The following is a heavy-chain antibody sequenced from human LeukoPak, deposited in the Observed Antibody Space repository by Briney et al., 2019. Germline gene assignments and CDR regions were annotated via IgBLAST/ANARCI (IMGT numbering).Heavy chain of an antibody. CDR2: IKQDGSEK. J-gene: IGHJ6*02. CDR3: ARAKSDYDILTGYYPIGVDV. CDR1: GFTFSSYW. D-gene: IGHD3-9*01. Sequence: PGGSLRLSCAASGFTFSSYWMSWVRQAPGKGLEWVANIKQDGSEKYYVDSVKGRLTISRDNAKNSLYLQMNSLRAEDTAVYYCARAKSDYDILTGYYPIGVDVWGQGTTVTVSS. V-gene: IGHV3-7*03.